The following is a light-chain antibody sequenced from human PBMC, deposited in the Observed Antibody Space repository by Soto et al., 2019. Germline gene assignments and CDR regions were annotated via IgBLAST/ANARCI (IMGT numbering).Light chain of an antibody. V-gene: IGLV2-23*01. J-gene: IGLJ2*01. CDR2: EGS. CDR3: CSYAGSSRV. Sequence: QSVLTQPASVSGSPGQSITISCTGTSSDVGSYNHVSWYQQHPGKAPKLMIYEGSKRPSGVSNRFSGSKSGNTASLTISGLQAEDEADYYCCSYAGSSRVFGGGTKLTVL. CDR1: SSDVGSYNH.